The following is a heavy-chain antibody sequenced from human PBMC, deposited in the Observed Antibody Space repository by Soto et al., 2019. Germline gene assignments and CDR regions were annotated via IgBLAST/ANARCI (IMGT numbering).Heavy chain of an antibody. CDR1: GFTFSNAW. CDR2: IKSKTDGGTT. CDR3: TTDPYYDSSGYYFDY. Sequence: GGSLRLSCAASGFTFSNAWMSWVRQAPGKGLEWVGRIKSKTDGGTTDYAAPMKGRFTISRDDSKNTLYLQMNSLKTEDTAVYYCTTDPYYDSSGYYFDYWGQGTLVTVSS. J-gene: IGHJ4*02. V-gene: IGHV3-15*01. D-gene: IGHD3-22*01.